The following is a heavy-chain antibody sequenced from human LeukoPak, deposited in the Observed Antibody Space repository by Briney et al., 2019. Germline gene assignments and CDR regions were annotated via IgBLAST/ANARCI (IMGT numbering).Heavy chain of an antibody. CDR2: IIPIFGTA. V-gene: IGHV1-69*05. J-gene: IGHJ3*02. CDR1: GGTFSSYA. D-gene: IGHD4-11*01. CDR3: AREGSTTDAFDI. Sequence: SVKVSCKASGGTFSSYAISWVRQAPGQGLEWMGGIIPIFGTANYAQKFQGRVTITTDESTSTAYMELSSLRSEDTAVYYCAREGSTTDAFDIWGRGTMVTVSS.